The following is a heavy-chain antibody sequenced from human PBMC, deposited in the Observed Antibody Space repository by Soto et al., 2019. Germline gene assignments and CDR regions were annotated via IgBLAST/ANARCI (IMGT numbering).Heavy chain of an antibody. CDR3: ARDCSGGSCQY. CDR2: IKEDGSGK. V-gene: IGHV3-7*01. D-gene: IGHD2-15*01. CDR1: GFTLSYYW. Sequence: GGSLRLSCAASGFTLSYYWMSWVRQAPGKGLEWVANIKEDGSGKYYVDSVKGRFTISRDNAQNSVYLQMNSLRAEDTAIYYCARDCSGGSCQYWGQGTLVTVSS. J-gene: IGHJ4*02.